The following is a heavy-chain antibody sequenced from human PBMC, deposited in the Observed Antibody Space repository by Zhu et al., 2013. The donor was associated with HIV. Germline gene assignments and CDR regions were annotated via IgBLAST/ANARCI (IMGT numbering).Heavy chain of an antibody. CDR3: ATPGSSGSYRILDRGRYDY. J-gene: IGHJ4*02. V-gene: IGHV1-24*01. D-gene: IGHD1-26*01. CDR2: FDPEDGET. CDR1: GYTLTELS. Sequence: QVQLVQSGAEVKKPGASVKVSCKVSGYTLTELSMHWVRQAPGKGLEWMGGFDPEDGETIYAQKFQGRVTMTEDTSTDTAYMELSSLRSEDTAVYYCATPGSSGSYRILDRGRYDYWGQGTLVTVSS.